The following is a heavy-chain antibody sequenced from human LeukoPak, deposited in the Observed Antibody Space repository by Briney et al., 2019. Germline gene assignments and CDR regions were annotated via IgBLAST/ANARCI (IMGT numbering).Heavy chain of an antibody. CDR2: IKQDGSEK. J-gene: IGHJ4*02. D-gene: IGHD1-1*01. Sequence: PGGSLRLSCAASGFTFSSYWMSWVRQAPGKGLEWVANIKQDGSEKYYVDSVKGRFTISRDNAKNSLYLQMNSLRAEDTAVYYCARDPTGTFGSRFDYWGQGTLVTVSS. CDR3: ARDPTGTFGSRFDY. CDR1: GFTFSSYW. V-gene: IGHV3-7*01.